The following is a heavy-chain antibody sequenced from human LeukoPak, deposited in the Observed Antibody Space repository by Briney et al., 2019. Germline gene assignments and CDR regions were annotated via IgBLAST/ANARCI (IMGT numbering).Heavy chain of an antibody. D-gene: IGHD3-22*01. V-gene: IGHV4-61*02. CDR2: MFTSGSI. Sequence: SETLSLTCTVSGGSISSGSYYWSWLRQPAGKGLEWIGRMFTSGSINYNPSLKSRVTISVDTSKNQFSLKLSSVTAADTAVYYCARYYGSSGSLDYWGQGTLVTVSS. CDR1: GGSISSGSYY. CDR3: ARYYGSSGSLDY. J-gene: IGHJ4*02.